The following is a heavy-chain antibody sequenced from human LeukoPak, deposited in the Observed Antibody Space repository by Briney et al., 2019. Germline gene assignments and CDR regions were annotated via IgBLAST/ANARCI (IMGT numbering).Heavy chain of an antibody. V-gene: IGHV1-69*04. CDR1: GGTFSSYA. CDR2: IIPILGIA. D-gene: IGHD3-22*01. CDR3: ARDRPLGYYDSSGYYSDY. J-gene: IGHJ4*02. Sequence: ASVKVSCKASGGTFSSYAISWVRQAPGQGLEWMGRIIPILGIANYAQKFQGRVTITADKSTSTAYMELSSLRSEDTAVYYCARDRPLGYYDSSGYYSDYWGQGTLVTVSS.